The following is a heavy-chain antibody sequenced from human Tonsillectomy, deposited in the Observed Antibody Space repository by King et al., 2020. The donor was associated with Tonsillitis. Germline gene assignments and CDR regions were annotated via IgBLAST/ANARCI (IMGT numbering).Heavy chain of an antibody. CDR1: GFTFSSYG. CDR2: ISHDGNNK. V-gene: IGHV3-30*18. Sequence: VQLVESGGGVVQPGRSLRLSYAASGFTFSSYGMHWVRQAPGKGLEWVAVISHDGNNKYYAESVKGRFTISRDNSKNTLYLQMNSLRSEDTAVYYCAKDFSSAGTTIFCTHWGQGTLVTVSS. D-gene: IGHD1-1*01. J-gene: IGHJ4*02. CDR3: AKDFSSAGTTIFCTH.